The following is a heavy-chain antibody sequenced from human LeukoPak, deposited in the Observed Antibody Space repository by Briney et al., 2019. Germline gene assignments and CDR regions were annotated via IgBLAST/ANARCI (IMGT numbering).Heavy chain of an antibody. Sequence: GGSLRLSCAASGFSFTTYGMHWVRQAPGKGLEWVAVMWHDEKTKYYADSVKGRFTISRDDSKNTLYLQMNSLRAEDTAAYYCAKGLAVATGIDYWGQGTLVTVSS. CDR2: MWHDEKTK. J-gene: IGHJ4*02. CDR1: GFSFTTYG. D-gene: IGHD5-12*01. CDR3: AKGLAVATGIDY. V-gene: IGHV3-33*06.